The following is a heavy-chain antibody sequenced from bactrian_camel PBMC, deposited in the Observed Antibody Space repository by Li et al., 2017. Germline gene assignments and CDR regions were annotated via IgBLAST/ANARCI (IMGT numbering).Heavy chain of an antibody. Sequence: VQLVESGGGSVQAGGSLVLSCGASGFIFISCSMAWHRQSPGKERELVSSVNSMGVAHYSDSVKGRATISQDNGKKTLFLQMNSLKPEDTAVYYCALLSSWFNYVGQGTQVTVS. D-gene: IGHD6*01. CDR1: GFIFISCS. J-gene: IGHJ4*01. V-gene: IGHV3S6*01. CDR2: VNSMGVA.